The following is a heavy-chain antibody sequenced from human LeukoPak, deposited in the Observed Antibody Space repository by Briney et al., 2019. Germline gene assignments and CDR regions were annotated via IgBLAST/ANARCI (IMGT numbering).Heavy chain of an antibody. CDR2: INTSGGST. J-gene: IGHJ6*02. CDR1: GYTFSTYY. CDR3: ARDVVVSAGFDQFYGTDV. D-gene: IGHD2-21*02. Sequence: PEASVKVSCKASGYTFSTYYMNWVRQAPGQGLEWVGVINTSGGSTGYAQKFQGRVTMTRDTSTSTVYMELSSLRSEDTAVYYCARDVVVSAGFDQFYGTDVWGQGTTVTVSS. V-gene: IGHV1-46*01.